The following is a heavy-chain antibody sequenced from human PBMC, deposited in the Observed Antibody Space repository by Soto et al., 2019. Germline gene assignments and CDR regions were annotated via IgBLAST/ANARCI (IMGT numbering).Heavy chain of an antibody. CDR3: ASPKIAFYNWFDP. CDR2: IYYSGST. Sequence: SDTLSLTCTVSGGSISSYYWSWIRQPPGKGLEWIGYIYYSGSTNYNPSLKSRVTISVDTSKNQFSLKLSSVTAADTAVYYCASPKIAFYNWFDPWGQGTLVTVS. CDR1: GGSISSYY. V-gene: IGHV4-59*01. J-gene: IGHJ5*02. D-gene: IGHD3-3*02.